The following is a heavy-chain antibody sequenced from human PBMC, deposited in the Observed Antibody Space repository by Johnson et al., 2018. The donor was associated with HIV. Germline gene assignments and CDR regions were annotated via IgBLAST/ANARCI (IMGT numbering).Heavy chain of an antibody. V-gene: IGHV3-11*04. Sequence: QMQLVESGGGLVKPGGSLRLSCGASAFTFSDYYMSWIRQAPGKGLEWVSYISGSGDTMYNADSVKGRFTISRDNAKNSLYLQMNSLRAEDTAVYFCARGYSSNFDIWGQGTMVTVSS. CDR2: ISGSGDTM. J-gene: IGHJ3*02. CDR3: ARGYSSNFDI. CDR1: AFTFSDYY. D-gene: IGHD5-12*01.